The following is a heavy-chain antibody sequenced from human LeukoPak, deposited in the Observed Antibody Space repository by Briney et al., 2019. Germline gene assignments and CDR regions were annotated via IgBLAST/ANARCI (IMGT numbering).Heavy chain of an antibody. Sequence: GGSLRLSCAASGFTFSSYSMNWVRQAPGKGLEWVSSISSSSSYIYYADSVKGRFTISRDNAKNSLYLQMNSLRAEDTAVYYCARDAGPYYYYMDVWGKGPTVTVSS. CDR2: ISSSSSYI. J-gene: IGHJ6*03. CDR1: GFTFSSYS. CDR3: ARDAGPYYYYMDV. V-gene: IGHV3-21*01.